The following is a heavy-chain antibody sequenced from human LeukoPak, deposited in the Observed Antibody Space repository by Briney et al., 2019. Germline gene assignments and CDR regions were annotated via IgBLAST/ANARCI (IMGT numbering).Heavy chain of an antibody. CDR3: ARGIAAGPLSYHYYYMDV. CDR1: GGSISSYY. CDR2: MYYSGST. J-gene: IGHJ6*02. D-gene: IGHD6-6*01. V-gene: IGHV4-59*08. Sequence: SETLSVTCAVSGGSISSYYCTWIRQPPGKGMEWIGYMYYSGSTNNNPSPKRRVTISVDTSKNQFSLKLSSVTAADTAVYYCARGIAAGPLSYHYYYMDVWGQGTTVTVSS.